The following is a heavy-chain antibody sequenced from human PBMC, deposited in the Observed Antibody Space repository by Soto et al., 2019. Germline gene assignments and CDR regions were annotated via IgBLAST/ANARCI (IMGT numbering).Heavy chain of an antibody. Sequence: QEQLVQSGAEVKMPGSSVKVSFKASGGTFSSFLINWVRQAPGQGLEWMGGIIPIFGTPDYAQKFQGRLAITADESTSTAYMELSSLRSEDTAVYYCARGDSSSWYYWGQGTLVTVSS. CDR1: GGTFSSFL. CDR2: IIPIFGTP. D-gene: IGHD6-13*01. CDR3: ARGDSSSWYY. V-gene: IGHV1-69*01. J-gene: IGHJ4*02.